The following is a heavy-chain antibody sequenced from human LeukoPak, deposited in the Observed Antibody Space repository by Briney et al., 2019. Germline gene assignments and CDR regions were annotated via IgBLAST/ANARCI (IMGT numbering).Heavy chain of an antibody. J-gene: IGHJ4*02. CDR3: AKDRLYCSGGSCPEYYFDY. Sequence: PGGSLRLSCAASGFTFSSYAMSWVRQAPGKGLEWVSAISGSGGSTYYADSVKGRFTISRGNSKNTLYLQMNSLRAEDTAVYYCAKDRLYCSGGSCPEYYFDYWGQGTLVTVSS. D-gene: IGHD2-15*01. V-gene: IGHV3-23*01. CDR1: GFTFSSYA. CDR2: ISGSGGST.